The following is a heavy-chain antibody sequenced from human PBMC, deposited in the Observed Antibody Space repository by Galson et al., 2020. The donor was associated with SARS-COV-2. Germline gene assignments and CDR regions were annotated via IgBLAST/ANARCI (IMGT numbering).Heavy chain of an antibody. CDR2: ITTSGTST. Sequence: GESLKISCAASGFTFSSYAMSWVRQAPGRGLEWVSTITTSGTSTYYADSVKGRFTISRDNSKNTLYLQMNSLRAEDTAVYYCARQAPITILGVVMTMGGWFDPWGQGTRVTVSS. J-gene: IGHJ5*02. CDR3: ARQAPITILGVVMTMGGWFDP. V-gene: IGHV3-23*01. D-gene: IGHD3-3*01. CDR1: GFTFSSYA.